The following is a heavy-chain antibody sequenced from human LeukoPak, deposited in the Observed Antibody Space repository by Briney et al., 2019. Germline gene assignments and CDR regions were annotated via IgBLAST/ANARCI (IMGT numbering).Heavy chain of an antibody. D-gene: IGHD5-18*01. CDR3: ARGGEDTAMSLDY. V-gene: IGHV4-34*01. CDR1: GGSFSGYY. J-gene: IGHJ4*02. CDR2: INHSGST. Sequence: SETLSLTCAVYGGSFSGYYWSWIRQPPGKGLEWIGEINHSGSTNYNPSLKRRVTISVDTSKNQFSLKLSSVTAADTAVYYCARGGEDTAMSLDYWGQGTLVTVSS.